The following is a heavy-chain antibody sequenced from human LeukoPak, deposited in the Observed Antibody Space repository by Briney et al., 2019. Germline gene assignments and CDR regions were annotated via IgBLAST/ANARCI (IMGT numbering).Heavy chain of an antibody. J-gene: IGHJ6*03. CDR3: AKAAYQLPLYYYYYYYMDV. D-gene: IGHD2-2*01. Sequence: PGGSLRLSCAASGFTFSSYSMNWVRQAPGKGLEWVSAISGSGGSTYYADSVKGRFTISRDNSKNTPYLQMNSLRAEDTAVYYCAKAAYQLPLYYYYYYYMDVWGKGTTVTVSS. V-gene: IGHV3-23*01. CDR1: GFTFSSYS. CDR2: ISGSGGST.